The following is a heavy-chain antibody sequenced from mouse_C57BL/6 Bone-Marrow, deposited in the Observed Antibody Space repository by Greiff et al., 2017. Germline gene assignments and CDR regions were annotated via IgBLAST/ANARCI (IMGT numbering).Heavy chain of an antibody. CDR1: GYTFTSYW. Sequence: QVQLQQSGAELVKPGASVKMSCKASGYTFTSYWITWVKQRPGQGLEWIGDIYPGSGSTNYNEKFKSKATLTVNTSSSTAYMQLSSLTSEDSAVYCCASSSYYGGSYFDYWGQGTTLTVSS. D-gene: IGHD1-1*01. V-gene: IGHV1-55*01. J-gene: IGHJ2*01. CDR3: ASSSYYGGSYFDY. CDR2: IYPGSGST.